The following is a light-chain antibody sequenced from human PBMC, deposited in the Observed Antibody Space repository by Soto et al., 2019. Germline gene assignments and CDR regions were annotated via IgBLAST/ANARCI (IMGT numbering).Light chain of an antibody. CDR3: SSFTSNRIYV. Sequence: QSALTQPTSVSVSPGQSITISCTGNHNDIGTYDYVSWYQQHPGRAPRLLIYGVTTRPSGISDRFSASKSGLTASLTISGLQPEDEADYYCSSFTSNRIYVFGPGTKATVL. CDR2: GVT. V-gene: IGLV2-14*03. J-gene: IGLJ1*01. CDR1: HNDIGTYDY.